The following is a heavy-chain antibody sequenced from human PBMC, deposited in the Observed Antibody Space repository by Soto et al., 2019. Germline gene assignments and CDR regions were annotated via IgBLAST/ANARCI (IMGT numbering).Heavy chain of an antibody. CDR3: ATVFDF. V-gene: IGHV3-74*01. D-gene: IGHD4-17*01. CDR1: GFSSGLW. CDR2: IDIDGRVT. Sequence: EMQLVESGGGLVQPGGSLRLSCAASGFSSGLWIHWVRQAPGKGLEWVARIDIDGRVTSYADSVKGRFTISTDNAKSTVYLQMNSLRDGETAVYYCATVFDFWGQGTLVTVSS. J-gene: IGHJ4*02.